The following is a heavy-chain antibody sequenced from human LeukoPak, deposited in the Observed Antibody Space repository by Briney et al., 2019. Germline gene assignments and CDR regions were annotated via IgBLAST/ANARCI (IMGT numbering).Heavy chain of an antibody. CDR2: IYHGGRT. CDR3: ARGWLHVDY. V-gene: IGHV4-38-2*02. J-gene: IGHJ4*02. CDR1: GGSISRDYY. D-gene: IGHD5-24*01. Sequence: SETLSLTCTVSGGSISRDYYWGWIRQPPGKGLEGFGNIYHGGRTYYNPSLKRRATIAVDTSKKQFSLNLSSMAAADTAVYYCARGWLHVDYWGQGTLVTVSS.